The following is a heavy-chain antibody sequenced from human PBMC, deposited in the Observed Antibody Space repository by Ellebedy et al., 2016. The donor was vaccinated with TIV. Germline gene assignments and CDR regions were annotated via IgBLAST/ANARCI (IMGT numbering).Heavy chain of an antibody. J-gene: IGHJ4*02. Sequence: AASVKVSCKTSGYTFTSYGVSWLRQAPGQGPEWVGWISGYNDNTNYAQKLQDRVTLTTDTSTSTAYMELRSLRSEDMAVYYCARAPSRITVTGSLGYWGQGTLVTVSS. D-gene: IGHD6-19*01. V-gene: IGHV1-18*03. CDR3: ARAPSRITVTGSLGY. CDR1: GYTFTSYG. CDR2: ISGYNDNT.